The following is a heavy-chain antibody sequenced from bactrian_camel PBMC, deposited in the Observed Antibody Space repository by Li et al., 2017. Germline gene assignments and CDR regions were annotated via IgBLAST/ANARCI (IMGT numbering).Heavy chain of an antibody. CDR2: ISGDGST. CDR1: FSILDDFD. V-gene: IGHV3-1*01. D-gene: IGHD3*01. CDR3: AKGPRSDCYSESWCSYEHNY. J-gene: IGHJ4*01. Sequence: QLVESGGGSVQTGGSLRLSCKPSFSILDDFDMMWYRRAPGNECELVSSISGDGSTYYTDAVKGRFTVSRDNAKNTMYLQLNSLESEDTAMYYCAKGPRSDCYSESWCSYEHNYWGQGTQVTVS.